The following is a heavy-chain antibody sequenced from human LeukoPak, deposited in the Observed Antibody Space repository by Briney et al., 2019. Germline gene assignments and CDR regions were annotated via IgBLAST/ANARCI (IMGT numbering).Heavy chain of an antibody. CDR1: GFTFSSYA. CDR3: AKILYNYDSSGRYYFDY. J-gene: IGHJ4*02. Sequence: GGSLRLSCAASGFTFSSYAMSWVRQAPGKGLEWVSIISGSGGSTYYADSVKGRFTISRDNSKNTLYLQMNNLRAEDTAVYYCAKILYNYDSSGRYYFDYWGQRTLVTVSS. D-gene: IGHD3-22*01. V-gene: IGHV3-23*01. CDR2: ISGSGGST.